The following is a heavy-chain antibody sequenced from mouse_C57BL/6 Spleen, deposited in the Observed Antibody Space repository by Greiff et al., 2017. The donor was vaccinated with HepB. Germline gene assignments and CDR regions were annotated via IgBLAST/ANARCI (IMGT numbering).Heavy chain of an antibody. Sequence: QVQLQQPGAELVMPGASVKLSCKASGYTFTSYWMHWVKQRHGQGLEWIGEIDPSDSYTNYNQKFKGKSTLTVDKSSSTAYMQLSSLTSEDSAVYYCARAMDYWGQGTSVTVSS. CDR2: IDPSDSYT. CDR3: ARAMDY. J-gene: IGHJ4*01. V-gene: IGHV1-69*01. CDR1: GYTFTSYW.